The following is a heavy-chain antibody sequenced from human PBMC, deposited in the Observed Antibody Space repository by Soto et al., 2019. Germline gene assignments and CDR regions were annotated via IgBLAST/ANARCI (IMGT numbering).Heavy chain of an antibody. D-gene: IGHD6-19*01. CDR2: INAGNGNT. CDR3: AREGLQWLTYRSNWFDP. Sequence: GASVKVSCKASGYTFTSYAVQWVRQAPGQRLEWMGWINAGNGNTKYSQKFQGRVTITRDTSASTAYMELSSLRSEDTAVYYCAREGLQWLTYRSNWFDPWGQGPLVTVSS. V-gene: IGHV1-3*01. CDR1: GYTFTSYA. J-gene: IGHJ5*02.